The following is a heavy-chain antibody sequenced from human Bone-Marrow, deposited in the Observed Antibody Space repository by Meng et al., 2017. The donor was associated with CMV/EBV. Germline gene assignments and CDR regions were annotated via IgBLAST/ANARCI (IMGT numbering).Heavy chain of an antibody. Sequence: GESLKISCAASGFTFSSYSMNWVRQAPGKGLEWVSSISSSSTYIYYADSVKGRFTISRDNANNSLYLQMNSLRAEDTALYYCARTRDIVVIPAGILAYWGLGTLDTFSS. J-gene: IGHJ4*02. D-gene: IGHD2-2*01. CDR3: ARTRDIVVIPAGILAY. CDR1: GFTFSSYS. V-gene: IGHV3-21*01. CDR2: ISSSSTYI.